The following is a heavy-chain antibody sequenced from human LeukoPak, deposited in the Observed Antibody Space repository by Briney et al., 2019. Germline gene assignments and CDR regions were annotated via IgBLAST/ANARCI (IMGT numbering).Heavy chain of an antibody. CDR3: ARDLDYSNPNYYYYGMDV. CDR2: ISYDGSNK. J-gene: IGHJ6*02. V-gene: IGHV3-30*04. Sequence: GGSLRLSCADSGFTFSSYAMHWVRQAPGKGLEWVAVISYDGSNKYYADSVKGRFTISRDNSRNTLYLQMNSLRAEDTAVYYCARDLDYSNPNYYYYGMDVWGQGTTVTVSS. CDR1: GFTFSSYA. D-gene: IGHD4-11*01.